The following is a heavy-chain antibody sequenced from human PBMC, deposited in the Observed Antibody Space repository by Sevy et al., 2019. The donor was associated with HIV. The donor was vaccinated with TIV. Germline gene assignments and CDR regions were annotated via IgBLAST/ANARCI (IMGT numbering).Heavy chain of an antibody. CDR2: IHYTGGT. Sequence: SETLSLTCTVSGGSISNSDSYWSWIRQPPGKGLEWIGYIHYTGGTYYNPFLKSRVPMSVDTSEKQFSLKLSSMTEADTAVYYCASKRRYNHGPFDYWGQGTLVTVSS. J-gene: IGHJ4*02. CDR1: GGSISNSDSY. V-gene: IGHV4-30-4*02. CDR3: ASKRRYNHGPFDY. D-gene: IGHD5-18*01.